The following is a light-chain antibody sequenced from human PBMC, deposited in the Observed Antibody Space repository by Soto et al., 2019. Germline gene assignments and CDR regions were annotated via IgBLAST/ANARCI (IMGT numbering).Light chain of an antibody. CDR2: GAS. Sequence: ERVMTQSPSTLAVSPWERATLXXRASQSVSSNLAWYQQKPGTAPRXLIYGASTRATGIPAMFSGSGSGTEFTLTISSLQSEDFAVYYCQHYNNWTLTFGQGTNVEIK. CDR3: QHYNNWTLT. CDR1: QSVSSN. J-gene: IGKJ1*01. V-gene: IGKV3-15*01.